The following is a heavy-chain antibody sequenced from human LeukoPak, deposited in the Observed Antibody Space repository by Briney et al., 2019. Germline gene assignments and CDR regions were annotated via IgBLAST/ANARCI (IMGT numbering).Heavy chain of an antibody. D-gene: IGHD5-18*01. J-gene: IGHJ4*02. CDR3: ARGRRIQLWFGSSFDY. Sequence: PPETLSLTCAVYGGSFSGYYWSWIRQPPGKGLEWIGEINHSGSTNYNPSLKSRVTISVDTSKNQFSLKLSSVTAADTAVYYCARGRRIQLWFGSSFDYWGQGTLVTVSS. CDR1: GGSFSGYY. V-gene: IGHV4-34*01. CDR2: INHSGST.